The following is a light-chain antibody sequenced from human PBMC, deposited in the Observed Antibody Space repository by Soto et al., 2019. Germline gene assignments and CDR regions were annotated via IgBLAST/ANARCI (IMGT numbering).Light chain of an antibody. Sequence: QSALTQPASVSGSPGQSITISCTGTNSDVGAYNYVSWYQQHPGKAPKLMIYEVSDRPSGVSNRFSGSKSGNTASLTISGLQPEDEADYYRSSFTTIKTYVFGTGTKVTVL. CDR3: SSFTTIKTYV. J-gene: IGLJ1*01. V-gene: IGLV2-14*01. CDR2: EVS. CDR1: NSDVGAYNY.